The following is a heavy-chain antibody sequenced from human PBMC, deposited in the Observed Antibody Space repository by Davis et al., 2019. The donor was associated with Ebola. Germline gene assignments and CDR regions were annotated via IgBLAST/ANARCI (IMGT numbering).Heavy chain of an antibody. Sequence: PSETLSLTCTVSGGSISSYYWSWIRQPSGKGLEWIGYIYHSGSTYYNPSLKSRVTISVDRSKNQFSLKLSSVTAADTAVYYCARAKRELRLGDWFDPWGQGTLVTVSS. CDR1: GGSISSYY. V-gene: IGHV4-59*12. CDR3: ARAKRELRLGDWFDP. D-gene: IGHD3-16*01. CDR2: IYHSGST. J-gene: IGHJ5*02.